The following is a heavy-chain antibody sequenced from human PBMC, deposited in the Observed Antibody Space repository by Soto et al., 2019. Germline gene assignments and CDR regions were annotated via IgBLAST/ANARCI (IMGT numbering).Heavy chain of an antibody. J-gene: IGHJ4*02. D-gene: IGHD1-26*01. CDR2: ISGSGTTR. V-gene: IGHV3-48*03. CDR1: GFTFSSSE. Sequence: EVQLVESGGGLVQPGGSLRLSCAASGFTFSSSEMNWVRQAPGKGPEWVSYISGSGTTRHYADPVKGRFTISRDNAKNSLYLQMNSLRAEDTAVYYCVRESGSYGYWGQGTLVTVSS. CDR3: VRESGSYGY.